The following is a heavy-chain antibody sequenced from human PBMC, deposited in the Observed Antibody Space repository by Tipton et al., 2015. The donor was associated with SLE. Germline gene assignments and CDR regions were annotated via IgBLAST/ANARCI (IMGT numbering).Heavy chain of an antibody. CDR1: GASIGSSSSS. J-gene: IGHJ4*02. CDR2: IYYDGNT. Sequence: TLSLTCIVSGASIGSSSSSWAWIRQSPNKGLEWIGNIYYDGNTYYNPSLKSRVTISADTSKNVFSLRLSSVTAADTAVYYCARGILEPGDYWGQGTLVTVSS. D-gene: IGHD1-1*01. V-gene: IGHV4-39*02. CDR3: ARGILEPGDY.